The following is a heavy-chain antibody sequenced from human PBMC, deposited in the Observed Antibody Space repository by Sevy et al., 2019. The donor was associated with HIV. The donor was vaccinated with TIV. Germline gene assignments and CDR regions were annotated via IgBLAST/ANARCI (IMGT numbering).Heavy chain of an antibody. CDR2: ISYDGSNK. J-gene: IGHJ6*02. Sequence: GGSLRRSCAASGFTFSSYGMHWVRQAPGKGLEWVAVISYDGSNKYYADSVKGRFTISRDNSKNTLYLQMNSLRAEDTAVYYCAKDGELEYSSSSGVGPYYYYGMDVWGQGTTVTVSS. V-gene: IGHV3-30*18. CDR3: AKDGELEYSSSSGVGPYYYYGMDV. D-gene: IGHD6-6*01. CDR1: GFTFSSYG.